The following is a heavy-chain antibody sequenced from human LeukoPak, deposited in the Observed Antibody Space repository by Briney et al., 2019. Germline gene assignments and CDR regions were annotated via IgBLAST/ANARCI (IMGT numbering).Heavy chain of an antibody. V-gene: IGHV3-21*01. J-gene: IGHJ3*02. CDR3: ARNLYTTGSTDAFDI. CDR2: ISTSSIYI. CDR1: GFTFSSYS. D-gene: IGHD3-10*01. Sequence: PGGSLRLSCEVSGFTFSSYSMNWVRQAPGKGLEWVSSISTSSIYIYYADSVKGRFTISRDNAKNSLYLQMNSLRAEDTAVYYCARNLYTTGSTDAFDIWGQGTMVTVSS.